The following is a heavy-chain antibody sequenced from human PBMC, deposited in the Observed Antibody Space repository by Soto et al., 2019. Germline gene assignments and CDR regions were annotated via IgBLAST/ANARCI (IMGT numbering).Heavy chain of an antibody. CDR3: ARVRTVGMSRSPGES. Sequence: PSETLSLTCDFSVYAISSGFYWAWIRQPPGKRLEWIGNIYHTGTTYYNPSLKSRVTMSVDTSKNQFSLRLSSVTAADTAVFYCARVRTVGMSRSPGESWGQATLVSVSS. D-gene: IGHD1-1*01. CDR2: IYHTGTT. V-gene: IGHV4-38-2*01. CDR1: VYAISSGFY. J-gene: IGHJ5*02.